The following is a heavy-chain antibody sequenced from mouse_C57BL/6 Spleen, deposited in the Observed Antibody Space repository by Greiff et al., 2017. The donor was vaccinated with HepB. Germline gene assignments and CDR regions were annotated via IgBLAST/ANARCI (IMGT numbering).Heavy chain of an antibody. D-gene: IGHD1-1*02. CDR1: GYAFTNYL. CDR2: INPGSGGT. Sequence: VKLQESGAELVRPGTSVKVSCKASGYAFTNYLIEWVKQRPGQGLEWIGVINPGSGGTNYNEKFKGKATLTADKSSSTAYMQLSSLTSEDSAVYFCARGGYYGYFDVWGTGTTVTVSS. CDR3: ARGGYYGYFDV. J-gene: IGHJ1*03. V-gene: IGHV1-54*01.